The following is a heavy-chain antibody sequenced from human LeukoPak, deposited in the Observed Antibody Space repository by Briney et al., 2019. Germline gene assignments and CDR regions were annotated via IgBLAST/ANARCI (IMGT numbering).Heavy chain of an antibody. CDR3: ARRLRLGELSLGY. CDR1: GYTFTGYN. CDR2: INPKSGGT. Sequence: ASVKVSCKPSGYTFTGYNMHWVRQAPGQGLEGMGWINPKSGGTNYAQKFQGRVTMTRDTSISTAYMELSRLRSDDTAVYYCARRLRLGELSLGYWGQGTLVTVSS. D-gene: IGHD3-16*02. V-gene: IGHV1-2*02. J-gene: IGHJ4*02.